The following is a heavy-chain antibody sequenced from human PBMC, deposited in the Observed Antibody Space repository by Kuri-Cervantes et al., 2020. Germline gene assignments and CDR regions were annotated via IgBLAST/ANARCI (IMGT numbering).Heavy chain of an antibody. D-gene: IGHD3-22*01. Sequence: SVKVSCKASGGTFSSYAISWVRQAPGQGLEWMGGIIPIFGTANYAQKFQGRVTITADKSTSTAYMELSSLRSEDTAVYYYAIQGRKVVISYYWGQGTLVTVSS. CDR3: AIQGRKVVISYY. V-gene: IGHV1-69*06. J-gene: IGHJ4*02. CDR1: GGTFSSYA. CDR2: IIPIFGTA.